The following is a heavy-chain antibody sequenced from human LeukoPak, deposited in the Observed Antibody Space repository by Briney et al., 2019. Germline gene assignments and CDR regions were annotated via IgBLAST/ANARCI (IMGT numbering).Heavy chain of an antibody. CDR1: GGSISSGSYF. V-gene: IGHV4-61*02. CDR3: ASGRIEVDAFDI. CDR2: IYTSGST. J-gene: IGHJ3*02. Sequence: PSETLSLTCTVSGGSISSGSYFWSWIRQPAGKGLEWIGRIYTSGSTNYNPSLKSRVTISVDTSKNQFSLKLSSVTAADTAVYYCASGRIEVDAFDIWGQGTMVTVSS. D-gene: IGHD2-15*01.